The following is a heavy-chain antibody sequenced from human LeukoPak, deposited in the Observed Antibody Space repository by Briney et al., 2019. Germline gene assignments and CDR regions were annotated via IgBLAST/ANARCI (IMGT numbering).Heavy chain of an antibody. D-gene: IGHD4-17*01. CDR2: TYYRSRWYN. CDR3: ARDHDYGDYGTYEDY. V-gene: IGHV6-1*01. CDR1: GDSVSSNRVA. Sequence: SQTLSLTSAISGDSVSSNRVAWNWVRQSPSRGLEWLGRTYYRSRWYNDYPVSVKSRITINPDSSKNQFSLQLNSVTPVDTAVSYCARDHDYGDYGTYEDYWGQGTLVTVSS. J-gene: IGHJ4*02.